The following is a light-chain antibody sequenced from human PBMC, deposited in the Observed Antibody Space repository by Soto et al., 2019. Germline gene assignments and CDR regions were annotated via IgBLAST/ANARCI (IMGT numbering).Light chain of an antibody. Sequence: EIVVTQSPGTVSLSPGERVTVSCRASEFISGRYVAWYQVKPGQAPRLLIFDASNRAAGIPDRFSGSGSGTDFTFTNSRLEPEDFAVYYCQQYGSSPLTFGGGTKVEIK. J-gene: IGKJ4*01. CDR1: EFISGRY. V-gene: IGKV3-20*01. CDR3: QQYGSSPLT. CDR2: DAS.